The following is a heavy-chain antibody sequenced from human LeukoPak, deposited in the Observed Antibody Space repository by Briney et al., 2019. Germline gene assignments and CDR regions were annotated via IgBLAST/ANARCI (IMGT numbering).Heavy chain of an antibody. D-gene: IGHD4-17*01. Sequence: GGSLRLSCAASVFTPSIYCTHCVRHTPGKRLVWVSRISTDGSPTTYADSVKGRFTISRDNSKNTLYLQRNSLRTEDTAVYYCVDYGEHGGQGILVTVSS. CDR2: ISTDGSPT. V-gene: IGHV3-74*01. CDR3: VDYGEH. CDR1: VFTPSIYC. J-gene: IGHJ1*01.